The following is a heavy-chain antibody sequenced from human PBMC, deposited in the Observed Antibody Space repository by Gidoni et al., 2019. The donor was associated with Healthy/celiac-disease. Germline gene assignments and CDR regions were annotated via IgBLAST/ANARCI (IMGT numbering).Heavy chain of an antibody. Sequence: PGQGLAWMGGIIPIFGTANYAQKFQGRVTITADESTSTAYMELSSLRSEDTAVYYCARGVGGSYRGAFDIWGQGTMVTVSS. V-gene: IGHV1-69*01. D-gene: IGHD1-26*01. CDR3: ARGVGGSYRGAFDI. J-gene: IGHJ3*02. CDR2: IIPIFGTA.